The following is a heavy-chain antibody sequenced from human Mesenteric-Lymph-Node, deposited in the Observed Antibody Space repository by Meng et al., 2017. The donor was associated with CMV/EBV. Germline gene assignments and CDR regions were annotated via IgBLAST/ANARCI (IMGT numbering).Heavy chain of an antibody. CDR3: AREGYYDSSGYNFDY. Sequence: GESLKISCAASGFTFSSYAMSWVRQAPGKGLEWVSAISGSGGSTYYADSVKGRFTISRDNSKNTLYLQMNSLRAEDTAVYYCAREGYYDSSGYNFDYWGQGTLVTVSS. CDR1: GFTFSSYA. CDR2: ISGSGGST. V-gene: IGHV3-23*01. D-gene: IGHD3-22*01. J-gene: IGHJ4*02.